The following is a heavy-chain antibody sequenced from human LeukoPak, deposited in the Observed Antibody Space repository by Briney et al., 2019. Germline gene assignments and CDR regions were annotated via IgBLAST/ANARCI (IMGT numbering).Heavy chain of an antibody. V-gene: IGHV4-30-4*08. CDR3: ASCSTTDYYYYYYMDV. Sequence: SETLSLTCTVSGGSISSGDFYWSWIRQPPGKGLEWIGYIYYSGSTYYNPSLKSRVTISVDTSKNQFSLKLSSVTAADTAVYYCASCSTTDYYYYYYMDVWGKGTTVTVSS. D-gene: IGHD2-2*01. J-gene: IGHJ6*03. CDR2: IYYSGST. CDR1: GGSISSGDFY.